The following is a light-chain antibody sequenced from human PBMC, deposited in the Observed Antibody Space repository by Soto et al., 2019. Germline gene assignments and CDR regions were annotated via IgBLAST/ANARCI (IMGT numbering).Light chain of an antibody. Sequence: QSALTQPPSASGSPGQSVTISCPGTSSDVGAYKYVSWYQQYPGRAPKLLIYDVTERPSGVPDRFSGSKSGNTASLTVSGLQVEDEADYYCSSHAGSSVVFGVGTKVTVL. CDR3: SSHAGSSVV. V-gene: IGLV2-8*01. CDR2: DVT. J-gene: IGLJ2*01. CDR1: SSDVGAYKY.